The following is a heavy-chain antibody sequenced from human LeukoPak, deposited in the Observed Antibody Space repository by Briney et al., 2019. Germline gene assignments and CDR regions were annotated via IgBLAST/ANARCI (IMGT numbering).Heavy chain of an antibody. CDR2: IYYSGTT. D-gene: IGHD1-14*01. CDR3: ARHEWGITNAFDI. V-gene: IGHV4-39*01. Sequence: PSETLSLTCTVSGGSISSSSYYWGWIRQPPGEGLEWIGSIYYSGTTYYNPSLKSRVTISVDTSKKQFSLKLRSVTAADTAVYYCARHEWGITNAFDIWGQGTMVTVSS. J-gene: IGHJ3*02. CDR1: GGSISSSSYY.